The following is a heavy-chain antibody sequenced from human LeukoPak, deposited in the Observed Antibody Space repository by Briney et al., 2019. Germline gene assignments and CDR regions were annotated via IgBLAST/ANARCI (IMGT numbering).Heavy chain of an antibody. V-gene: IGHV3-66*01. J-gene: IGHJ4*02. D-gene: IGHD3-9*01. CDR3: ARDRSDILTGYYISDY. CDR1: GFTVSSNY. Sequence: PGGSLRLSCAASGFTVSSNYMSWVRQAPGKGLEWVSVIYSGGSTYYADSVKGRFTISRDNSKNTLYLQMNSLRAEDTAVYYCARDRSDILTGYYISDYWGQGTLVTVS. CDR2: IYSGGST.